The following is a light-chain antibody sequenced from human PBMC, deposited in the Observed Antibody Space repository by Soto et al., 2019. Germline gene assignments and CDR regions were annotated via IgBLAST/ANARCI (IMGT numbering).Light chain of an antibody. Sequence: QSVLTQPPSASGSPGQSVTISCTGTKNDIGVYDFVSWYQHHPGNAPRLIIYEVVQRPSGVTDRFSGSKSGNTASLTVSGLQAADEADYFCKSYAGSNTYVFGSGTKVTVL. J-gene: IGLJ1*01. CDR2: EVV. V-gene: IGLV2-8*01. CDR1: KNDIGVYDF. CDR3: KSYAGSNTYV.